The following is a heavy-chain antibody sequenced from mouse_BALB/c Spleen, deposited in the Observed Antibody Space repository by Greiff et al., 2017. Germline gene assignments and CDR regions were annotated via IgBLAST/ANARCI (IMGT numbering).Heavy chain of an antibody. J-gene: IGHJ4*01. V-gene: IGHV1-9*01. D-gene: IGHD2-10*02. CDR1: GYTFSSYW. CDR2: ILPGSGST. Sequence: QVQLQQSGAELMKPGASVKISCKATGYTFSSYWIEWVKQRPGHGLEWIGEILPGSGSTNYNEKFKGKATFTADTSSNTAYMQLSSLTSEDSAVYYCAKGLRYGNYGRDYWGQGTSVTVSS. CDR3: AKGLRYGNYGRDY.